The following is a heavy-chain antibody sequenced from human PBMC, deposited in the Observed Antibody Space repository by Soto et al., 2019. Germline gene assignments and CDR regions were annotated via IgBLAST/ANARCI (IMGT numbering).Heavy chain of an antibody. Sequence: QVHLVQSGAEVKKPGASVKVSCKGSGYTFTTYGITWVRQAPGQGLEWMGWISAHNGNTNYAQTLQGRVTVTRDTSTSTAYMELRSFRSDDTAVYYCARGRYGDYWGQGALVTVSS. CDR3: ARGRYGDY. D-gene: IGHD1-1*01. CDR2: ISAHNGNT. J-gene: IGHJ4*02. V-gene: IGHV1-18*01. CDR1: GYTFTTYG.